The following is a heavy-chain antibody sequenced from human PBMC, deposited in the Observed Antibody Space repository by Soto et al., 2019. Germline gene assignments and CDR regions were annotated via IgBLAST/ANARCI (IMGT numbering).Heavy chain of an antibody. V-gene: IGHV4-31*03. CDR2: IYYSGST. D-gene: IGHD3-10*01. CDR3: ARFQLGGYGSGSYGHFDY. CDR1: GGSIRSGGYY. J-gene: IGHJ4*02. Sequence: QVQLQESGPGLVKPSQTLSLTCTVSGGSIRSGGYYWSWIRQHPGKGLEWIGYIYYSGSTYYNPSLKSRVTISVDTSKNQFSLKLSSVTAADTAVYYCARFQLGGYGSGSYGHFDYWGQGTLVTVSS.